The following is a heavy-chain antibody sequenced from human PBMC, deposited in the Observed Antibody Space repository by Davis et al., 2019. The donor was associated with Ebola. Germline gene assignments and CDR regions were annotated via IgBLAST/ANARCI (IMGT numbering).Heavy chain of an antibody. CDR1: GFTFSSYA. Sequence: GESLKISCAASGFTFSSYAMHWVRQAPGKGLEWVAVISYDGSNKYYADSVKGRFTISRDNSKNTLYLQMNSLRAEDTAVYYCARVRLAAAGYNWFDPWGQGTLVTVSS. CDR2: ISYDGSNK. J-gene: IGHJ5*02. V-gene: IGHV3-30*04. D-gene: IGHD6-13*01. CDR3: ARVRLAAAGYNWFDP.